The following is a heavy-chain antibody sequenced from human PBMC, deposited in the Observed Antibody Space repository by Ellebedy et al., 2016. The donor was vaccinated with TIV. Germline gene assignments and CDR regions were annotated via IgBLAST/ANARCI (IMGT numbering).Heavy chain of an antibody. CDR1: GGSISSSSYY. V-gene: IGHV4-39*01. CDR3: ARAAAGGGLYWYFDL. Sequence: MPSETLSLTCTVSGGSISSSSYYWGWIRQPPGKGLEWIGTIFHVGRNYYNASLGSRVTISMDTSNNQFSLKLSSVTAADTAVYYCARAAAGGGLYWYFDLWGRGTLVTVSS. CDR2: IFHVGRN. J-gene: IGHJ2*01. D-gene: IGHD6-13*01.